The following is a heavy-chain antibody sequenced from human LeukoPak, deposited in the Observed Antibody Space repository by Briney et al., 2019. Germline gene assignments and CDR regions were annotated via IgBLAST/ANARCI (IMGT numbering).Heavy chain of an antibody. Sequence: GASVKVSCKASGYTFTGYYMHWVRQAPGQGLEWMGGIMPMFGKTNYAQKFQGRVTTTADKATSTAYMELSSLRSEDTAVYDCAGGRTDIVVVPATLRNYYFDYWGQGTLVTVSS. J-gene: IGHJ4*02. D-gene: IGHD2-2*01. CDR2: IMPMFGKT. V-gene: IGHV1-69*06. CDR1: GYTFTGYY. CDR3: AGGRTDIVVVPATLRNYYFDY.